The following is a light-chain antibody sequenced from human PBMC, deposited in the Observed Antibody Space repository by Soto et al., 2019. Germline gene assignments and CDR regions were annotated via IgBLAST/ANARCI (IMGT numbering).Light chain of an antibody. Sequence: EILMTQSPATLSVSPGERATLSCTASQSASSNLAWYQQRPAQAPRLLIYAVSTRAAGIPARFSGSGSGTEFTLTINSLQFEDFAVYYCQQYNNWPPTWTFGQGTKVDIK. CDR2: AVS. CDR1: QSASSN. J-gene: IGKJ1*01. CDR3: QQYNNWPPTWT. V-gene: IGKV3-15*01.